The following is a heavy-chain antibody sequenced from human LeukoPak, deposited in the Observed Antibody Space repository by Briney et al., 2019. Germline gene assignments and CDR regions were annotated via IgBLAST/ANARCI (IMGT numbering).Heavy chain of an antibody. CDR1: GFTLSSYW. CDR3: ARDWVAGVPFDAFDI. Sequence: QPGGSLRLSCAASGFTLSSYWMSWVRHAPGKGLEWVANIKEDGSEKYYVDSVKGRFTISRDNAKNSPYLQMNSLTAEDTAMYYCARDWVAGVPFDAFDIWGQGTMVSVSS. V-gene: IGHV3-7*03. CDR2: IKEDGSEK. D-gene: IGHD3-10*01. J-gene: IGHJ3*02.